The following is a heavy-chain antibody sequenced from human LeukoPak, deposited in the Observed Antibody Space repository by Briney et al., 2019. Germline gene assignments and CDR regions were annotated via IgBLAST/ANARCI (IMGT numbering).Heavy chain of an antibody. CDR2: ISSSGSTI. J-gene: IGHJ4*02. D-gene: IGHD6-19*01. Sequence: PGGSLRLSCAASGFTFSSYEMNWVRQAPGKGLEWVSYISSSGSTIYYADSVKGRFTISRDNAKNSLYLQMSSLRSEDTALYYCAKVDGSGWYNSPSQWGQGTLVTVSS. CDR1: GFTFSSYE. V-gene: IGHV3-48*03. CDR3: AKVDGSGWYNSPSQ.